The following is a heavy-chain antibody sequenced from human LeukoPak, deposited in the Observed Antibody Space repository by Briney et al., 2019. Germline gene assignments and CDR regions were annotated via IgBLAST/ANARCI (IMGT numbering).Heavy chain of an antibody. V-gene: IGHV3-23*01. D-gene: IGHD3-16*01. CDR1: GFTFNDFA. CDR3: ARNLGPFDV. Sequence: GGSLRLSCAASGFTFNDFAMTWVRQAPGKGLEWVSTIADAGTYYADSVKGRFIISRDNSKNMLYLQLNSLRADDTAMYYCARNLGPFDVRGHGTMVAVSS. J-gene: IGHJ3*01. CDR2: IADAGT.